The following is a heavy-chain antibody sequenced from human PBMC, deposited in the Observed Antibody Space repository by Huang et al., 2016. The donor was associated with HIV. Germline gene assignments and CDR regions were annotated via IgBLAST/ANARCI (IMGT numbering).Heavy chain of an antibody. D-gene: IGHD2-15*01. V-gene: IGHV1-18*01. CDR3: ARLGYCSGDICDPDY. CDR2: IIGNNGNT. Sequence: QVQLVQSGAEVQKPGASVQVSCKASGFTSYGLSWVPQAPGQGLEWIGRIIGNNGNTDYTQKYQGRVTRTADTSTSTTVMELRSLRSDDTAGYYCARLGYCSGDICDPDYWGQGTLVTVSA. CDR1: GFTSYG. J-gene: IGHJ4*02.